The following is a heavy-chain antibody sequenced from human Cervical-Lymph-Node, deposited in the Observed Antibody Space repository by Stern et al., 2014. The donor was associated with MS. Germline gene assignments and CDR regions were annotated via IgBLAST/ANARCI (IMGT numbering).Heavy chain of an antibody. CDR1: GFTFSNYG. CDR2: ISGVGGST. CDR3: AKVSDDYDAHWFFDL. D-gene: IGHD4-17*01. J-gene: IGHJ2*01. Sequence: EVQLVESGGGFVKPGGPLRLSCAVSGFTFSNYGMRWVRRAPGKGLEWVSAISGVGGSTFYADSVKGRFTISRNNFQNTLYLQMSSLRADDTAVYYCAKVSDDYDAHWFFDLWGRGTLVTVSS. V-gene: IGHV3-23*04.